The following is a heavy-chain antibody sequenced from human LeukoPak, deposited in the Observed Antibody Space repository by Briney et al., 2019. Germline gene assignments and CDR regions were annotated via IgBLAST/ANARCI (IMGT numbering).Heavy chain of an antibody. CDR3: AKGYPLLWFGELLPVYFDY. CDR2: IYYSGST. Sequence: PSETLSLTCTVSGGSISSSSYYWGWIRQPPGKGLEWIGSIYYSGSTYYNPSLKSRVTISVDTSKNPFSLKLSSVTAADTAVYYCAKGYPLLWFGELLPVYFDYWGQGTLVTVSS. V-gene: IGHV4-39*01. D-gene: IGHD3-10*01. CDR1: GGSISSSSYY. J-gene: IGHJ4*02.